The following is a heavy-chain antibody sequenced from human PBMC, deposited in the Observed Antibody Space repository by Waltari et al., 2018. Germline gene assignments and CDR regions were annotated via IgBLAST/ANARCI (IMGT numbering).Heavy chain of an antibody. J-gene: IGHJ4*02. CDR1: GASVSDYY. CDR3: TRGLFGRSWTPYY. V-gene: IGHV4-59*02. Sequence: QVQLQESGPGLVRPSETLSLTCTVSGASVSDYYWNWIRLPPGKGLEGIGEIYDSGATYYNPALKSRLTMLMDTSKNQFSLILESVTAADRGLYYCTRGLFGRSWTPYYWVQGTLVTVSS. CDR2: IYDSGAT. D-gene: IGHD3-10*01.